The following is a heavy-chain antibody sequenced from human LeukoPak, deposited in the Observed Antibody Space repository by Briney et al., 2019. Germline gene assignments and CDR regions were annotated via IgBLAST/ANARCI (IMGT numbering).Heavy chain of an antibody. J-gene: IGHJ5*02. CDR1: GFTFSDYY. Sequence: GGSLRLSCAASGFTFSDYYMSWIRQAPGKGLEWVSYISSSGSTIYYADSVKGRFTISRDNAKNSLYLQMNSLRAEDTAVYYCAREIYPEYQLLRYDPPYNWFDPWGQGTLVTVSS. V-gene: IGHV3-11*01. CDR3: AREIYPEYQLLRYDPPYNWFDP. CDR2: ISSSGSTI. D-gene: IGHD2-2*01.